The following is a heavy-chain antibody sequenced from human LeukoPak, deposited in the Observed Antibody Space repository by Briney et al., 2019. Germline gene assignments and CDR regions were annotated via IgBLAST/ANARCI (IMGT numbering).Heavy chain of an antibody. CDR3: ARDWGSGWYFDY. CDR1: GFTFSSYA. J-gene: IGHJ4*02. V-gene: IGHV3-23*01. Sequence: PGGSLRLSCAASGFTFSSYAMSWVRQAPGKGLEWVSVISSRGGSTYYADSVKGRFTISRDNSKNTLYLQMNSLRVEDTAVYYCARDWGSGWYFDYWGQGTLVTVSS. CDR2: ISSRGGST. D-gene: IGHD6-19*01.